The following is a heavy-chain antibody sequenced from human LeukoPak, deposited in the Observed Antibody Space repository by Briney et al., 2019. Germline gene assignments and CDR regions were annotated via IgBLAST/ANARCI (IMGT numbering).Heavy chain of an antibody. CDR3: ARRLSSSWYNWFDP. CDR1: GNSISSGYY. CDR2: IYHSGST. D-gene: IGHD6-13*01. V-gene: IGHV4-38-2*01. J-gene: IGHJ5*02. Sequence: PSETLSLTCAVSGNSISSGYYWGWIRQPPGKGLEWIGSIYHSGSTYYNPSLKSRVTISVDTSKNQFSLKLRSVTAADTAVYYCARRLSSSWYNWFDPWGQGTLVTVSS.